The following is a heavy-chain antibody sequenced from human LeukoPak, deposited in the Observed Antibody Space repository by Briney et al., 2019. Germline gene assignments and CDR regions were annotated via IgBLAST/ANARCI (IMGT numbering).Heavy chain of an antibody. Sequence: PGRSLRLSCTASGFTFGDYAMSWFRQAPGKGLEWVGFIRSKAYGGTTEYAASVKGRFTISRDDSKSIAYLQMNSLKTEDTAVYYCTRDRSWCGELYSNWFDPWGQGTLVTVSS. CDR1: GFTFGDYA. CDR2: IRSKAYGGTT. J-gene: IGHJ5*02. V-gene: IGHV3-49*03. D-gene: IGHD3-10*01. CDR3: TRDRSWCGELYSNWFDP.